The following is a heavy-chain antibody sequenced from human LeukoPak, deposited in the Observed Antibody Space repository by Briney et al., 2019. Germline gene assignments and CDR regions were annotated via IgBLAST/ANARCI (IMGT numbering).Heavy chain of an antibody. Sequence: SETLSLTCAVYGGSFSGYYWSWIRQPPGKGLEWIGEINHSGSTNYNPSLKSRVTISVDTSKNQFSLKLSSVTAADTAVYYCARGYCCSTSCYRARFDPWGQGTLVTVSS. CDR1: GGSFSGYY. V-gene: IGHV4-34*01. D-gene: IGHD2-2*02. CDR3: ARGYCCSTSCYRARFDP. CDR2: INHSGST. J-gene: IGHJ5*02.